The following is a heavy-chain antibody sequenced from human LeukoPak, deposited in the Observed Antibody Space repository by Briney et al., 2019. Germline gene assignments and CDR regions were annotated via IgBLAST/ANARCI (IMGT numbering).Heavy chain of an antibody. V-gene: IGHV4-39*01. CDR1: GGSIGSNNYY. CDR3: AKIGGYMVRGVENWFDP. D-gene: IGHD3-10*01. J-gene: IGHJ5*02. CDR2: IDYSGST. Sequence: SETLSLTCTVSGGSIGSNNYYWGWIRQPPGKGLEWFGSIDYSGSTNYNPSLKSRVTISVDTSKNQFSLKVTSVTAADTAVYYCAKIGGYMVRGVENWFDPWGQGTLVTVSS.